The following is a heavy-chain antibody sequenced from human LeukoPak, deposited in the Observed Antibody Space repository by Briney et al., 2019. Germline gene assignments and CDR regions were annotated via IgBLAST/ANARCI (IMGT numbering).Heavy chain of an antibody. CDR3: ARDRIAVKWDWFDP. V-gene: IGHV3-7*01. J-gene: IGHJ5*02. Sequence: PGGSLRLSCAASGFTFSTYSMSWVRQAPGKGLEWVANIKQDGSEKYYVDSVKGRFTISRDNAKNSLYLQMNSLRAEDTAVYYCARDRIAVKWDWFDPWGQGTLVTVSS. CDR2: IKQDGSEK. D-gene: IGHD6-19*01. CDR1: GFTFSTYS.